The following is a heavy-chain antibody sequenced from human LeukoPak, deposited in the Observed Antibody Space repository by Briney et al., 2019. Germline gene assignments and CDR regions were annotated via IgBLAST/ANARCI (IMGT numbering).Heavy chain of an antibody. V-gene: IGHV4-34*01. J-gene: IGHJ6*02. Sequence: ETLSLTCAVYGGSFSGYYWSWIRQPPGKGLEWIGEINHSGSTNYNPSLKSRVTISVDTSKNQFSLKLSSVTAADTAVYYCARGSIAAAGTIVHYYGMDVWGQGTTVTVSS. CDR1: GGSFSGYY. D-gene: IGHD6-13*01. CDR2: INHSGST. CDR3: ARGSIAAAGTIVHYYGMDV.